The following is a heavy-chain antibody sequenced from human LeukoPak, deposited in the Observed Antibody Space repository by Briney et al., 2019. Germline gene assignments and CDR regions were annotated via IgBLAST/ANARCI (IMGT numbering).Heavy chain of an antibody. CDR3: ARAGMVRGVITRPDY. J-gene: IGHJ4*02. D-gene: IGHD3-10*01. V-gene: IGHV4-30-2*01. CDR2: IYHSGST. CDR1: GGSISSGGYY. Sequence: SQTLSLTCTVSGGSISSGGYYWSWIRQPPGKGLEWIGYIYHSGSTYYNPSLKSRVTISVDRSKNQFSQKLSSVTAADTAVYYCARAGMVRGVITRPDYWGQGTLVTVSS.